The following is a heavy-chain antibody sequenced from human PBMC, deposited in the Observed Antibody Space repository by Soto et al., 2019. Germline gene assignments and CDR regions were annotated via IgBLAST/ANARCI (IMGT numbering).Heavy chain of an antibody. CDR3: ARSAHHYGSGSTQYGMDV. Sequence: VASVKVSCKASGGTFSSYAISWVRQAPGQGLEWMGGIIPIFGTANYAQKFQGRVTITADESTSTAYMELSSLRSEDTAVYYCARSAHHYGSGSTQYGMDVWGQGTTVTVSS. CDR1: GGTFSSYA. J-gene: IGHJ6*02. D-gene: IGHD3-10*01. CDR2: IIPIFGTA. V-gene: IGHV1-69*13.